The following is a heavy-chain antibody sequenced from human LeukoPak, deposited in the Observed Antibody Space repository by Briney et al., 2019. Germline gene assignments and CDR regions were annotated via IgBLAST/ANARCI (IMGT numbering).Heavy chain of an antibody. CDR2: INPNSGGT. CDR3: ARGGGPTYLYCSSTSCYGYFDY. D-gene: IGHD2-2*01. J-gene: IGHJ4*02. V-gene: IGHV1-2*02. CDR1: GYTFTGYY. Sequence: ASVKVSCKASGYTFTGYYMHWVRQAPGQGLEWMGWINPNSGGTNYAQKFQGRVTMTRDTPISTAYMELSRLRSDDTAVYYCARGGGPTYLYCSSTSCYGYFDYWGQGTLVTVSS.